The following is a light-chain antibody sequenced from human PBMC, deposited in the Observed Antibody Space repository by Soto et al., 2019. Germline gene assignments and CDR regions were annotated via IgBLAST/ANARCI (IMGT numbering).Light chain of an antibody. CDR1: QSINSW. J-gene: IGKJ1*01. V-gene: IGKV1-5*03. Sequence: DIQMTQSPSTLSASIGDRVTITCRASQSINSWLAWFQQKPGKAPKLLIYKASSLEGGVPSRFSGSGSGTVFTLTISSVQPDDFATYYCQQYDTFFPTFGQGTKVEIK. CDR3: QQYDTFFPT. CDR2: KAS.